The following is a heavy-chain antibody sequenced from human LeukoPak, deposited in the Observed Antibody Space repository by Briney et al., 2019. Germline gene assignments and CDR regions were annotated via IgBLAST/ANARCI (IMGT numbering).Heavy chain of an antibody. CDR2: IYSGGST. CDR3: ARDGAGTDLDGMDV. J-gene: IGHJ6*02. Sequence: PGGSLRLSCGASGLTVSSNYMSWVRQAPGKGLEWVAVIYSGGSTYYADSVKGRFTISRDNSKNTLYLQMNSLRAEDTAVYYCARDGAGTDLDGMDVWGQGTTVTVSS. CDR1: GLTVSSNY. D-gene: IGHD1-7*01. V-gene: IGHV3-53*01.